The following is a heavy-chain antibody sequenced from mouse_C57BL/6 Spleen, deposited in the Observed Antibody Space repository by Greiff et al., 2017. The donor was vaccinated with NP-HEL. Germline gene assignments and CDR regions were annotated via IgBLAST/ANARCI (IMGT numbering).Heavy chain of an antibody. CDR2: IYPRSGNT. Sequence: VQLQQSGAELARPGASVKLSCKASGYTFTSYGISWVKQRTGQGLEWIGEIYPRSGNTYYNEKFKGKSTLTADKSSSTVYMELRSLTSEDSAVYFCATPLTGTGYAMDYWGQGTSVTVSS. CDR3: ATPLTGTGYAMDY. D-gene: IGHD4-1*01. V-gene: IGHV1-81*01. J-gene: IGHJ4*01. CDR1: GYTFTSYG.